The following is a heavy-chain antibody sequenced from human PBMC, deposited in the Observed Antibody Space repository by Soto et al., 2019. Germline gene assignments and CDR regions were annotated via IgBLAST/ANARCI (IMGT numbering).Heavy chain of an antibody. V-gene: IGHV3-21*01. J-gene: IGHJ4*02. D-gene: IGHD2-2*01. Sequence: EVLLVESGGGLVKPGGSLKLSCAASGFDFNSHTMSWVRQAPGKGLEWVSTISSKSAYIYYADSLKGRFTVSRDNAETSLYLHITSLTVDDTAVYYCAKVGRYCPESTEADWGQGTLVTVSS. CDR1: GFDFNSHT. CDR3: AKVGRYCPESTEAD. CDR2: ISSKSAYI.